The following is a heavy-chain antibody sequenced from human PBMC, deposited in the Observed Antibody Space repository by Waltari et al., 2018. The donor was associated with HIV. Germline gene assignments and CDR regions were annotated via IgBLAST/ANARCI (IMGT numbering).Heavy chain of an antibody. J-gene: IGHJ4*02. Sequence: QLQLQESGPGLVKPSETLSLTCTVSGGSIGSSSYYWGWIRQPPGKGLEWIGSIYYSGSTYYNPSLKSRVTISVDTSKNQFSLKLSSVTAADTAVYYCARERYCSGGSCPFDYWGQGTLVTVSS. CDR3: ARERYCSGGSCPFDY. V-gene: IGHV4-39*07. D-gene: IGHD2-15*01. CDR2: IYYSGST. CDR1: GGSIGSSSYY.